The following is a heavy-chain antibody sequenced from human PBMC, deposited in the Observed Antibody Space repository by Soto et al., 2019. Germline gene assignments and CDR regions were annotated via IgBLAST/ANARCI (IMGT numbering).Heavy chain of an antibody. Sequence: PGGSLRLSCAASGFTFSSYGMHWVRQAPGKGLEWVAVIWYDGSNKYYADSVKGRFNISRDNYKNTLYLQMNSLRAEATAVYYCARDERLGPLLCYGMDVSGQGTTVT. CDR1: GFTFSSYG. V-gene: IGHV3-33*01. J-gene: IGHJ6*02. D-gene: IGHD2-15*01. CDR3: ARDERLGPLLCYGMDV. CDR2: IWYDGSNK.